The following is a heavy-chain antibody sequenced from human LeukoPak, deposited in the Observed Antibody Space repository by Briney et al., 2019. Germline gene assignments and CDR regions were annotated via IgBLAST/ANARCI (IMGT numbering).Heavy chain of an antibody. D-gene: IGHD3-10*01. J-gene: IGHJ4*02. Sequence: SETLSLTCTVSGGSISSSSYYWGWIRQPPGKGLEWIGSIYYSGSTYYNPSLKSRVTISVDTSKNQFSLKLSSVTAADTAVYYCAVFFMVRGVIRQYYFDHWGQGTLVTVSS. CDR1: GGSISSSSYY. V-gene: IGHV4-39*01. CDR3: AVFFMVRGVIRQYYFDH. CDR2: IYYSGST.